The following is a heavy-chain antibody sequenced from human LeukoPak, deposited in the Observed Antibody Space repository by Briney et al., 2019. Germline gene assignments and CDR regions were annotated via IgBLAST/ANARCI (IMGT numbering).Heavy chain of an antibody. Sequence: PWGSLRLSCAASGFTFSRFAMSWVRQPPGKGLEWIGEINHSGSTNYNPSLKSRVTISVDTSKNQFSLKLSSVTAADTAVYYCARASGQGRIRGFWSGYSTQNWFDPWGQGTLVTVSS. CDR1: GFTFSRFA. D-gene: IGHD3-3*01. J-gene: IGHJ5*02. CDR2: INHSGST. CDR3: ARASGQGRIRGFWSGYSTQNWFDP. V-gene: IGHV4-34*01.